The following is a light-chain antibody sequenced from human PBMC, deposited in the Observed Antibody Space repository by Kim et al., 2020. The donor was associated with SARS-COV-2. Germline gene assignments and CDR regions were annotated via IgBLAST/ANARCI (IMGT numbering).Light chain of an antibody. J-gene: IGLJ2*01. V-gene: IGLV1-44*01. CDR1: SSNIGSNP. Sequence: QLVLTQPPSASGTPGQRVTISCSGSSSNIGSNPVNWYQQLPGTAPKLLIYSDNQRPSGVPGRFSGSKSGTSASLAISGLRSEDEADYYCAAWDDSLNGSIFGGGTQLTV. CDR3: AAWDDSLNGSI. CDR2: SDN.